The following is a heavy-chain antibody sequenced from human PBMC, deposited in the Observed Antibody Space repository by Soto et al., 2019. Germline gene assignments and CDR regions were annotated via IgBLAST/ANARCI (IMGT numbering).Heavy chain of an antibody. Sequence: SVKVSCKASGGTFSSYAISWVRQAPGQGLEWMGGIIPIFGTANYAQKFQGRVTITADESTSTAYMELSSLRSEDTAVYYCARDGHYSDSSGYLRHMDVWGQGTTVTVSS. V-gene: IGHV1-69*13. D-gene: IGHD3-22*01. CDR2: IIPIFGTA. J-gene: IGHJ6*02. CDR3: ARDGHYSDSSGYLRHMDV. CDR1: GGTFSSYA.